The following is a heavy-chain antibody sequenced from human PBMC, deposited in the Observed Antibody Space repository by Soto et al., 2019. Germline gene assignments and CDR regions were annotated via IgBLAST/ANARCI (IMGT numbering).Heavy chain of an antibody. V-gene: IGHV4-30-4*01. Sequence: PSETLSLTCTVSGDSISSANSYWSWIRQPPGKGLEWIGFLYYSGINYYNPSLRSRVSISGDTSKNQFFLKLYSVTAADTAVYYGARDAGFIRPFDYWGQGALVTVSS. CDR2: LYYSGIN. CDR3: ARDAGFIRPFDY. CDR1: GDSISSANSY. J-gene: IGHJ4*02.